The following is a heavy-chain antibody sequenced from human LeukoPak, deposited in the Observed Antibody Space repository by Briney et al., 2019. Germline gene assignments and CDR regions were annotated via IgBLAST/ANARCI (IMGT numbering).Heavy chain of an antibody. V-gene: IGHV3-9*01. CDR2: ISWNSGSI. CDR1: GFTLDDYA. Sequence: SLRLSFAASGFTLDDYAMHWVRQAPREGLEWVSGISWNSGSIGYADSVKGRFTISRDNAKNSLYLQMNSLRAEDTALYYCAKDRYYYDSNGFDYWGQGTLVTVSS. D-gene: IGHD3-22*01. J-gene: IGHJ4*02. CDR3: AKDRYYYDSNGFDY.